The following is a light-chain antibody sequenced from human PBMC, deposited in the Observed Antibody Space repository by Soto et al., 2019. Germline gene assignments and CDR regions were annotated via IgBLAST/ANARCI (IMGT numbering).Light chain of an antibody. J-gene: IGKJ1*01. CDR3: QQRSNWPRT. Sequence: EIVLTQSPGTLSLSPGERATRSCMASRSVSSSYLAWYQQKPGQAPRLLIYDASNRATGIPARFSGSGSGTDFTLTISSLEPEDFAVYYCQQRSNWPRTFGQGTKVDIK. CDR1: RSVSSSY. CDR2: DAS. V-gene: IGKV3-11*01.